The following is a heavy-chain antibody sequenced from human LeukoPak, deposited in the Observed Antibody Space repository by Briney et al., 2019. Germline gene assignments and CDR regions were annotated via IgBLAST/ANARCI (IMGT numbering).Heavy chain of an antibody. D-gene: IGHD4-17*01. V-gene: IGHV3-21*01. CDR1: GFTFSSYA. J-gene: IGHJ6*03. CDR2: ISSSSSYI. CDR3: ARDSTVTSSYYYYYYYMDV. Sequence: GGSLRLSCAASGFTFSSYAMSWVRQAPGKGLEWVSSISSSSSYIYYADSVKGRFTISRDNAKNSLYLQMNSLRAEDTTVYYCARDSTVTSSYYYYYYYMDVWGKGTTVTVSS.